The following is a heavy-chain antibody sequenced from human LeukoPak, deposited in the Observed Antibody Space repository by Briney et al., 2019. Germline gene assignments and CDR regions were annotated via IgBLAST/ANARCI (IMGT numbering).Heavy chain of an antibody. V-gene: IGHV1-69*13. D-gene: IGHD2-2*03. CDR1: GGTFSSYA. CDR2: IIPIFGTA. CDR3: ASRYPLGIVVVPAAANGYYYYGMDV. J-gene: IGHJ6*02. Sequence: SVKVYCKASGGTFSSYAISWVRQASGQGLEWMGGIIPIFGTANYAQKFQGRVTITADESTSTAYMELSSLRSEDTAVYYCASRYPLGIVVVPAAANGYYYYGMDVWGQGTTVTVSS.